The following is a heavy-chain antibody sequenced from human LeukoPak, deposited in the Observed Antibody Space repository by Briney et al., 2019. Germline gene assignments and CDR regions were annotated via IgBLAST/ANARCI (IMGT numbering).Heavy chain of an antibody. V-gene: IGHV4-30-4*01. D-gene: IGHD5-18*01. CDR1: GGSISSGDYY. Sequence: SQTLSFTCTVSGGSISSGDYYWSWIRQPPGKGLEWIGYIYYSGSTYYNPSLKSRVTISVDTSKNQFSLKLSSVTAADTAVYYCARAVDTAMGPYFDYWGQGTLVTVSS. CDR3: ARAVDTAMGPYFDY. CDR2: IYYSGST. J-gene: IGHJ4*02.